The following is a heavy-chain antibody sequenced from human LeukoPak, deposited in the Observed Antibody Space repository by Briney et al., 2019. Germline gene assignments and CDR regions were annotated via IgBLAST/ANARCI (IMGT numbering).Heavy chain of an antibody. CDR2: IYYSGST. CDR1: GYSISSGYY. J-gene: IGHJ4*02. V-gene: IGHV4-38-2*02. Sequence: KPSETLSLTCAVSGYSISSGYYWGWIRQPPGKGLEWIRSIYYSGSTYYNPSLKSRVTISVVTSKIQYSLKLSSVTAADTAVYYCARDPYYYGSGSEFDYWGQGTLVTVSS. CDR3: ARDPYYYGSGSEFDY. D-gene: IGHD3-10*01.